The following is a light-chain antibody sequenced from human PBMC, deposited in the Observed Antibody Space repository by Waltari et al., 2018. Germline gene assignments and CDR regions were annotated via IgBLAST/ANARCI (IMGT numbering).Light chain of an antibody. CDR2: KAS. CDR1: QRISNC. CDR3: QQYNSYSLLT. V-gene: IGKV1-5*03. Sequence: DIQMTQSPSTLSASVGDRFTITCRASQRISNCLAWYQQKPGKRPKLLIYKASTLESWVPSRFSGSGSGTEFTLTISSLQPDDFATYYCQQYNSYSLLTFGGGTKVEIK. J-gene: IGKJ4*01.